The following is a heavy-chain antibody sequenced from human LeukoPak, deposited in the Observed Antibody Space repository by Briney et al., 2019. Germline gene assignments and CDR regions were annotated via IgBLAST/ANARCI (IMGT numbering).Heavy chain of an antibody. Sequence: SETLSLTCTVSGGSISSYYWSWIRQPPGKGLEWIGYIYYSGSTNYNPSLKSRVTISVDTSKNQFSLKLSSVTAADPAVFYCGRVSGYPPHGLFNIGGQGTRVTVSS. CDR3: GRVSGYPPHGLFNI. V-gene: IGHV4-59*01. D-gene: IGHD2-15*01. CDR1: GGSISSYY. CDR2: IYYSGST. J-gene: IGHJ3*02.